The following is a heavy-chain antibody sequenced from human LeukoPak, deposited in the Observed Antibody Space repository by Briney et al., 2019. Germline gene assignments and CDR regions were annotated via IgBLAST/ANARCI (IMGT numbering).Heavy chain of an antibody. V-gene: IGHV3-33*01. J-gene: IGHJ3*02. D-gene: IGHD3-22*01. Sequence: PGGSLRLSCAASGFTFSSYGMHWVRQAPGKGLEWVAVIWYDGSNKYYADSVKGRFTISRDNSKNTLYLQMNSLRAEDTAVYYCARESYDSSGYDENDAFDIWGQGTMVTVSS. CDR1: GFTFSSYG. CDR3: ARESYDSSGYDENDAFDI. CDR2: IWYDGSNK.